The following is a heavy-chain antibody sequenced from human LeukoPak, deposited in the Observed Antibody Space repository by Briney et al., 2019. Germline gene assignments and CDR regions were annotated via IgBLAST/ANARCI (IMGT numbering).Heavy chain of an antibody. CDR1: GYTFTSYD. CDR2: MNPNSGNT. CDR3: ARENRDGYNYDY. D-gene: IGHD5-24*01. V-gene: IGHV1-8*01. J-gene: IGHJ4*02. Sequence: ASVKVSCKASGYTFTSYDINWVRQATGQGLEWMGWMNPNSGNTGYAQKFQGRVTMTRDTSISTAYMELSRLRSDDTAVYYCARENRDGYNYDYWGQGTLVTVSS.